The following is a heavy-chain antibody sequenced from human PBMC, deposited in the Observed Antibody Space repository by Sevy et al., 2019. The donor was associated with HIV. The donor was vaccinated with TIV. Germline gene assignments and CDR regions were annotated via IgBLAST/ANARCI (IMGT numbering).Heavy chain of an antibody. CDR2: MNPNSGNT. J-gene: IGHJ6*02. Sequence: ASVKVSCKASGYTFTSYDINWVRQATGQGLEWMGWMNPNSGNTGYAQKFQGGVTMTRNTSISTAYMELSSLRSEDTAVYYCASLRVVPAAPYYYYGMDVWGQGTTVTVSS. V-gene: IGHV1-8*01. CDR1: GYTFTSYD. CDR3: ASLRVVPAAPYYYYGMDV. D-gene: IGHD2-2*01.